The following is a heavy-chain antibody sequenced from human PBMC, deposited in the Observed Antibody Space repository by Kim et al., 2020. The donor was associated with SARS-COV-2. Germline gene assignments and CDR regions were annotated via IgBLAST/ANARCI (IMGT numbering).Heavy chain of an antibody. D-gene: IGHD4-17*01. CDR3: ASLPRDDYGDYAPWYQTSMDV. CDR1: GGSISSYY. J-gene: IGHJ6*02. CDR2: IYYSGST. Sequence: SETLSLTCTVSGGSISSYYWSWIRQPPGKGLEWIGYIYYSGSTNYNPSLKSRVTISVDTSKNQFSLKLSSVTAADTAVYYCASLPRDDYGDYAPWYQTSMDVWGQGTTVTVSS. V-gene: IGHV4-59*08.